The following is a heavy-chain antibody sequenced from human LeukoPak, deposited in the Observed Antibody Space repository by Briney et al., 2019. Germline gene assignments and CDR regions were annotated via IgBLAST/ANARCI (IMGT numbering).Heavy chain of an antibody. CDR2: IYHSGST. CDR3: ASSDCSSTSCYSIDY. J-gene: IGHJ4*02. CDR1: GGSISSGGYY. V-gene: IGHV4-30-2*01. D-gene: IGHD2-2*01. Sequence: PSQTLSLTCTVSGGSISSGGYYWSWIRQPPGKGLEWIGYIYHSGSTYYNPSLKSRVTISVDRSKNQFSLKLSSVTAADTAVYYCASSDCSSTSCYSIDYWGQGTLVTVSS.